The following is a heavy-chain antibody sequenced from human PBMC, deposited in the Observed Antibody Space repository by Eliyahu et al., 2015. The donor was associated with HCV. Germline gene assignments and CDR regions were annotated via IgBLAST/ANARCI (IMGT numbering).Heavy chain of an antibody. V-gene: IGHV3-23*01. CDR1: GFTFXSXA. CDR3: RVGEAEKAYFYYSYMDV. CDR2: ISGRGRST. J-gene: IGHJ6*03. Sequence: EVQLLESGGGLVQPGGSLRLSCTASGFTFXSXAXSWVRQAPGKGLEWVSAISGRGRSTYYADSVKGRFTISRDNSKNTLYLQMNSLRAEDTAVYYCRVGEAEKAYFYYSYMDVWGKGTTVTVSS.